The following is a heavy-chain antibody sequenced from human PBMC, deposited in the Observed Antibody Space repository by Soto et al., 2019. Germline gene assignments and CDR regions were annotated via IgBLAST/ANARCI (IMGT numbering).Heavy chain of an antibody. CDR1: GGSISSYY. V-gene: IGHV4-59*08. Sequence: SETLSLTCTVSGGSISSYYWSWIRQPPGKGLEWIGYIYYSGSTNYNPSLKSRVTISVDTSKNQFSLKLSSVTAADTAVYYCARQSGVLGDMVFDYWGQGTLVTVS. D-gene: IGHD4-17*01. CDR3: ARQSGVLGDMVFDY. J-gene: IGHJ4*02. CDR2: IYYSGST.